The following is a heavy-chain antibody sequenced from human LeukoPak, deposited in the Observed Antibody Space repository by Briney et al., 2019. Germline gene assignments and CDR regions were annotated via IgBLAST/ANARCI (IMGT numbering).Heavy chain of an antibody. CDR2: ISAYNGNT. Sequence: ASVKVSCKASGYTFTSYGISWVRQAPGQGLEWMGWISAYNGNTNYAQKLQGRVTMTTDTPTSTAYMELRSLRSDDTAVYYCALREGRDYVNDYWGQGTLVTVSS. D-gene: IGHD5-24*01. V-gene: IGHV1-18*01. CDR3: ALREGRDYVNDY. CDR1: GYTFTSYG. J-gene: IGHJ4*02.